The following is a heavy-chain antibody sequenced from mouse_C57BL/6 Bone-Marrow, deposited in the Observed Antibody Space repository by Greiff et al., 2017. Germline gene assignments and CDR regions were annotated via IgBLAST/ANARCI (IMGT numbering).Heavy chain of an antibody. D-gene: IGHD2-5*01. V-gene: IGHV2-9-1*01. CDR3: ATYSNYPAWFAY. CDR2: IWTGGGT. CDR1: GFSLTSYA. J-gene: IGHJ3*01. Sequence: VKLMESGPGLVAPSQSLSITCTVSGFSLTSYAISWVRQPPGKGLEWLGVIWTGGGTTYNSALKSRLSISKDNSKSQVFLKMNSLQTDDTARYYCATYSNYPAWFAYWGQGTLVTVSA.